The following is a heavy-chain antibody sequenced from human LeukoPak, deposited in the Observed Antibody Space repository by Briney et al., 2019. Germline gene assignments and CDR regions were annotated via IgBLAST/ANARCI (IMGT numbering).Heavy chain of an antibody. V-gene: IGHV4-34*01. J-gene: IGHJ4*02. Sequence: SETLSLTCAVYGGSFSGYYWSWIRQPPGKGLEWIGEMNHSGSTNYNPSLKSRVTISVDTSKNQFSLKLSSVTAADTAVYYCARGFGITMIPRGYYFAYWGQGTLVTVSS. D-gene: IGHD3-22*01. CDR3: ARGFGITMIPRGYYFAY. CDR2: MNHSGST. CDR1: GGSFSGYY.